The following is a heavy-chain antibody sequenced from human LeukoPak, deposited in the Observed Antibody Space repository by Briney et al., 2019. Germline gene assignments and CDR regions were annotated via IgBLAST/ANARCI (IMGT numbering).Heavy chain of an antibody. J-gene: IGHJ6*03. CDR1: GFTFSSYS. CDR2: ISSSSITI. D-gene: IGHD6-19*01. V-gene: IGHV3-48*01. Sequence: GGSLSLSCAASGFTFSSYSMNWVRQAPGKGLGWASYISSSSITIYYADSVKGRFTISRDNAKNSLYLQMNSLRAEDTAVYYCARDGSSGWYGLHYYYMDVWGKGTTVTVSS. CDR3: ARDGSSGWYGLHYYYMDV.